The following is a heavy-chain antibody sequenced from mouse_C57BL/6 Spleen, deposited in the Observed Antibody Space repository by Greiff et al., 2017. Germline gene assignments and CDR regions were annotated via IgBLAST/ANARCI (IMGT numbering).Heavy chain of an antibody. CDR1: GFTFSDYY. CDR2: ISNGGGST. J-gene: IGHJ1*03. Sequence: EVQLQESGGGLVQPGGSLKLSCAASGFTFSDYYMYWVRQTPEKRLEWVAYISNGGGSTYYPDTVKGRFTISRDNAKNTLYLQMSRLKSEDTAMYYCARRGYDDFDVWGTGTTVTVSS. V-gene: IGHV5-12*01. D-gene: IGHD2-3*01. CDR3: ARRGYDDFDV.